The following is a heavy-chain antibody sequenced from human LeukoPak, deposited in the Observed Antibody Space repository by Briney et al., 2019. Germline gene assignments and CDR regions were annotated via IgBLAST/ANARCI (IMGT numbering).Heavy chain of an antibody. J-gene: IGHJ3*02. CDR3: ARLSLGTVMVINAFDI. V-gene: IGHV4-39*01. CDR2: IYYSGST. CDR1: GGSISSSSYY. Sequence: SETLSLTCTVSGGSISSSSYYWGWIRQPPGKGLEWIGSIYYSGSTYYNPSLKSRVTISVDTSKKQFSLKLSSVTAADTAVYYCARLSLGTVMVINAFDIWGQGTMVTVSS. D-gene: IGHD5-18*01.